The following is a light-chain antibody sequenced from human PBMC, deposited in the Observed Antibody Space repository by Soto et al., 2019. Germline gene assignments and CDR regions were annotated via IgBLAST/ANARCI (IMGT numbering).Light chain of an antibody. CDR1: QNIGNY. Sequence: DMQLTQSPSSLSASVGDRVTITCRASQNIGNYLNWYQQKPGRAPKLLIYAASSLQSGVPSRFSGSGSGSDFALTITNLQTSDSAIYFCHQAYSNPRPFCQGTKVEIK. CDR3: HQAYSNPRP. J-gene: IGKJ1*01. CDR2: AAS. V-gene: IGKV1-39*01.